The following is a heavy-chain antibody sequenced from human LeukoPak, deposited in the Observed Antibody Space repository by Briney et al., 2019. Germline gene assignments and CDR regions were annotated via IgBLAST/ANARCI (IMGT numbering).Heavy chain of an antibody. CDR1: GGSFSGYY. CDR2: INHSGST. D-gene: IGHD5-18*01. CDR3: ARGGRYSYGYYFRNWFDP. J-gene: IGHJ5*02. V-gene: IGHV4-34*01. Sequence: SETLSLTCAVCGGSFSGYYWSWIRQPPGKGLEWIGEINHSGSTNYNPSLKSRVTISVDTSKNQFSLKLSSVTAADTAVYYCARGGRYSYGYYFRNWFDPWGQGTLVTVSS.